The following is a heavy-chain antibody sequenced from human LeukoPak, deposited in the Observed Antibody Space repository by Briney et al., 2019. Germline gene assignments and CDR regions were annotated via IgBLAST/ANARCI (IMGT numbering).Heavy chain of an antibody. CDR3: ARGGDCSSTSCHPFDY. Sequence: PSETLSLTCAVYGGSFSGYYWSWIRQPPGKGLEWIGEINHSGSTNYNPSLKSRVTISVDTSKNQFSLKLSSVTAADTAVYYCARGGDCSSTSCHPFDYWGQGTLVTVSS. CDR2: INHSGST. V-gene: IGHV4-34*01. J-gene: IGHJ4*02. CDR1: GGSFSGYY. D-gene: IGHD2-2*01.